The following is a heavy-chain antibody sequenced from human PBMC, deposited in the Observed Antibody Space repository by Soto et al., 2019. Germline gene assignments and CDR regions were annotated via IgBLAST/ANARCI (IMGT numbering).Heavy chain of an antibody. J-gene: IGHJ4*02. CDR2: MNPNSGNT. Sequence: QVQLVQSGAEVKKPGASVKVSCKASGYTFTSYDINWVRQATGQGLEWMGWMNPNSGNTGYAQKFQGRVTMTRNTXXSTAYMELSSLRSEDTAVYYCARGVWGAWGYSIDYWGQGALVTVSS. CDR3: ARGVWGAWGYSIDY. V-gene: IGHV1-8*01. CDR1: GYTFTSYD. D-gene: IGHD3-16*01.